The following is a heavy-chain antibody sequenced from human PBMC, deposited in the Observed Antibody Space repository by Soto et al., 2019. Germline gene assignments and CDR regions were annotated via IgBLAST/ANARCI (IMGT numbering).Heavy chain of an antibody. J-gene: IGHJ4*02. D-gene: IGHD3-3*01. Sequence: EVQLVESGGGLVQPGGSLRLSCAASGFTFSSYYLSWVRLAPGKGLEWVAIITEDGSTKYSVDSVKGRFTISRDNAQNSLYLQMNSVRDEETDVYYCVRAKGFLMNYWGQGTLVTVSS. V-gene: IGHV3-7*04. CDR1: GFTFSSYY. CDR2: ITEDGSTK. CDR3: VRAKGFLMNY.